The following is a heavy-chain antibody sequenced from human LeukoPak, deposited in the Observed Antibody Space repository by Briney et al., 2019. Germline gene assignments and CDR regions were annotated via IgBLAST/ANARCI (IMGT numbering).Heavy chain of an antibody. J-gene: IGHJ6*03. V-gene: IGHV4-39*01. CDR3: ARRPSDYYMDV. Sequence: SETLSLTCTVSGGSISSVSYYWSWIRQPAGKGLEWIGRIYYSGSTYYNQSLKSRVTVSVDTSKNQLSLKLSSVTAADTAVYYCARRPSDYYMDVWGKGTTVTISS. CDR1: GGSISSVSYY. CDR2: IYYSGST.